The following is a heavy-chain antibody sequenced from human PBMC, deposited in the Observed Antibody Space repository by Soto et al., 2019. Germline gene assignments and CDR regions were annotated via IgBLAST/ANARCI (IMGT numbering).Heavy chain of an antibody. J-gene: IGHJ4*02. CDR2: IKQDGSEK. CDR1: GFTFSTYW. V-gene: IGHV3-7*04. D-gene: IGHD1-26*01. Sequence: EVQVVESGGGLVQPGGSLRLSCAATGFTFSTYWMSWVRQAPGKGLEWVANIKQDGSEKYYVDSVKGRFTISRHNAKNSLYLQMNSLRAEDTAVYYCARDHIVGATNFDYWGQGTLVTVSS. CDR3: ARDHIVGATNFDY.